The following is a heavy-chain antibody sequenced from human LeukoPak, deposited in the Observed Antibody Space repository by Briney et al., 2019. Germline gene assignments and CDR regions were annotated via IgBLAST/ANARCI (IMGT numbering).Heavy chain of an antibody. J-gene: IGHJ4*02. V-gene: IGHV4-39*07. CDR3: ARGGNTIFLRGYYFDY. D-gene: IGHD3-3*01. Sequence: SETLSLTCTVSGGSISSSSYYWGWIRQPPGKGLEWIGSIYYSGSTYYNPSLKSRVTISVDTSKNQFSLKLSSVTAADTAVYYCARGGNTIFLRGYYFDYWGQGTLVTVSS. CDR2: IYYSGST. CDR1: GGSISSSSYY.